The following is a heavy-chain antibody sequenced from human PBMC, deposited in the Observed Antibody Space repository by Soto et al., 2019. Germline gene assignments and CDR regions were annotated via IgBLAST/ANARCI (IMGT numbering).Heavy chain of an antibody. D-gene: IGHD5-18*01. CDR2: LVPQFGTP. CDR3: ARQNRVTPMVSFNV. Sequence: QVQLVQSGAEVKKPGSSVKVSCLASRGTFNRYAINWVRQAPGHGLEWLGALVPQFGTPNYAQKFQDSVTIVADRSTNTTYMELRGLTSGDTAVYYCARQNRVTPMVSFNVWGQGTLVTVSS. V-gene: IGHV1-69*06. J-gene: IGHJ4*02. CDR1: RGTFNRYA.